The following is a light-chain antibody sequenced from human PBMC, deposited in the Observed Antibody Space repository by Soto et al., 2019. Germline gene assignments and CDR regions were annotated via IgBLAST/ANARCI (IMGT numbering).Light chain of an antibody. CDR2: DAS. J-gene: IGKJ1*01. Sequence: DIQMTQSPSTLSASVGDRVTITCRASQSISSWLAWYQQKPGKAPNLLLYDASSLESGVPSRFSGIGSGTEFTLTIRSLQPDDFATYFCQQYNIYPWTFGQGTKVEI. CDR3: QQYNIYPWT. CDR1: QSISSW. V-gene: IGKV1-5*01.